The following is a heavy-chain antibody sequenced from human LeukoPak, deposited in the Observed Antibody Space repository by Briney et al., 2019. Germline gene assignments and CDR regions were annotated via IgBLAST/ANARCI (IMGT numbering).Heavy chain of an antibody. J-gene: IGHJ3*02. D-gene: IGHD6-6*01. V-gene: IGHV4-39*07. CDR1: GGSISSSSYY. CDR2: IFYSGST. Sequence: SETLSLTCTVSGGSISSSSYYWGWIRQPPGKGLEWIGTIFYSGSTYYTPSLKSRVTISVDTSKNQFSLKLSSVIAADTAVYYCARGSIAALYISLAFDIWGQGTMVTVSS. CDR3: ARGSIAALYISLAFDI.